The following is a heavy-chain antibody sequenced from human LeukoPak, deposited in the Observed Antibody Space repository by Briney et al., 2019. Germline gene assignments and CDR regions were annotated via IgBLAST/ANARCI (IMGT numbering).Heavy chain of an antibody. D-gene: IGHD5-24*01. V-gene: IGHV3-74*01. Sequence: GGSLRFSCAASGFTFSNFWMHWVRQVPGKGLVWVSGINHDGTGTYYADSVKGRFTISRDNAKNTVYLQMNGLRAEDTTVYYCATVREYWGQGTLVTVSS. CDR1: GFTFSNFW. J-gene: IGHJ4*02. CDR3: ATVREY. CDR2: INHDGTGT.